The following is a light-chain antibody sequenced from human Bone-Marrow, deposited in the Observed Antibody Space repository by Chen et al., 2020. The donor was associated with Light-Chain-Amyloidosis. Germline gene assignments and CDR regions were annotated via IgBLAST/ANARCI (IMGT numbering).Light chain of an antibody. J-gene: IGLJ3*02. V-gene: IGLV3-21*02. CDR1: NIGSTS. Sequence: SYVLTQPSSVSVAPGQTATIACGGNNIGSTSVHWYQQTPGQAPLLVVYDDSDRPSGIPERLTGTSSGNTATVTIRRVEAGDEADYYWQVWDRSSDRPVFGGGTKLTVL. CDR2: DDS. CDR3: QVWDRSSDRPV.